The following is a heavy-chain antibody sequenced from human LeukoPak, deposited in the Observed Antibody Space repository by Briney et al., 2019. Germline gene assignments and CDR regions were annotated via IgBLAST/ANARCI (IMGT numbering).Heavy chain of an antibody. V-gene: IGHV4-59*11. CDR2: INYFGTT. Sequence: SETLSLTWTVSGGSIRSHSWHWIRQSPGKGLEWIGSINYFGTTTYKPSLKSRVTLSVDTSKNQFSLKLTSVTAADTAVYYCARDIGGDTDGRASYWFAPWGQGTLVTVSS. J-gene: IGHJ5*02. CDR1: GGSIRSHS. CDR3: ARDIGGDTDGRASYWFAP. D-gene: IGHD1-1*01.